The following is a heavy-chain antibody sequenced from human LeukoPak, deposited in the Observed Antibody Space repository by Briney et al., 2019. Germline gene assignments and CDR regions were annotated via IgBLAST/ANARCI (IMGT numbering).Heavy chain of an antibody. V-gene: IGHV1-69*06. CDR2: IIPIFGTA. CDR3: ARVGSSSWTRGAFDI. CDR1: GGTFSSYA. D-gene: IGHD6-13*01. J-gene: IGHJ3*02. Sequence: SVKVSCKASGGTFSSYAISWVRQAPGQGLEWMGGIIPIFGTANYAQKFQGRVTITADKSTSTAYMELSSLRSEDTAVYYCARVGSSSWTRGAFDIWGQGTMVTVSS.